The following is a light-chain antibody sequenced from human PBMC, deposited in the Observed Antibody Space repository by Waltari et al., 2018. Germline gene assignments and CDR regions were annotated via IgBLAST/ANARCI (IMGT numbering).Light chain of an antibody. Sequence: QSALTQPPSASGSPGQSVTISCTGTSSDVGGYNYVSWYQQHPGKAPKLIISEVNKLHSGVPGRFSGCKSGNTASLTVAGRQADDEADYYCSSYSGSNNLGVFGGGTKLTVL. CDR1: SSDVGGYNY. CDR3: SSYSGSNNLGV. CDR2: EVN. J-gene: IGLJ2*01. V-gene: IGLV2-8*01.